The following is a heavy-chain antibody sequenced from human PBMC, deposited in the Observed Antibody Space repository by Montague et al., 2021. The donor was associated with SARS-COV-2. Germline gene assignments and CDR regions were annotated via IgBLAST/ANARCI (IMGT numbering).Heavy chain of an antibody. CDR2: IHYSGST. D-gene: IGHD3-3*01. Sequence: SETLSLTCTVSGGSISSYYWSWIRQPPGKGLEWIGYIHYSGSTNXNPSLKSRVTISVDTSKNQFSLKLSSVTAADTAVYYCARAPVAHITIFGVVTSFDYWGQGTLVTVSS. V-gene: IGHV4-59*01. J-gene: IGHJ4*02. CDR3: ARAPVAHITIFGVVTSFDY. CDR1: GGSISSYY.